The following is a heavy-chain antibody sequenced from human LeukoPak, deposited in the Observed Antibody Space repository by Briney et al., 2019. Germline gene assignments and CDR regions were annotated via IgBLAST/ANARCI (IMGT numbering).Heavy chain of an antibody. D-gene: IGHD6-25*01. Sequence: GGSLRLSCAASGFTFSSYAMSWVRQAPGKGLEWVSAISGSGGDTYYSDSVKGRFTISRDNSKNTLYLQMNSLRAEDTAVYYCAKDLAAGPYAFDIWGQGTMVTVSS. V-gene: IGHV3-23*01. CDR1: GFTFSSYA. CDR3: AKDLAAGPYAFDI. J-gene: IGHJ3*02. CDR2: ISGSGGDT.